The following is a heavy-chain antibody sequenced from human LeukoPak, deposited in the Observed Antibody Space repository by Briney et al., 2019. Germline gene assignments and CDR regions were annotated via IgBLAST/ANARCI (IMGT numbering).Heavy chain of an antibody. J-gene: IGHJ4*02. CDR3: ARDTTVTIGPYYFDY. CDR2: ISSSSTYI. D-gene: IGHD4-17*01. V-gene: IGHV3-21*01. Sequence: GGSLRLSCAASGFTFSSYSMNWVRQAPGKGLEWVSSISSSSTYIYYADSVKGRFTISRGNAKNSLYLQMNSLRAEDTAVYYCARDTTVTIGPYYFDYWGQGTLVTVSS. CDR1: GFTFSSYS.